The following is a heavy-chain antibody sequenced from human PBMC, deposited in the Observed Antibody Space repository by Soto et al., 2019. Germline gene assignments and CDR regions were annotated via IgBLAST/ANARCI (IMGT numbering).Heavy chain of an antibody. D-gene: IGHD2-15*01. CDR1: GGTFSSYA. Sequence: AASVKVSCKASGGTFSSYAISWVRQAPGQGLEWMGGIIPIFGTANYAQKFQGRVTITADESTSTAYMELSSLRSEDTAVYYCARDVHCSGGSCYSEYFQNWGQGTLVTVSS. J-gene: IGHJ1*01. CDR2: IIPIFGTA. CDR3: ARDVHCSGGSCYSEYFQN. V-gene: IGHV1-69*13.